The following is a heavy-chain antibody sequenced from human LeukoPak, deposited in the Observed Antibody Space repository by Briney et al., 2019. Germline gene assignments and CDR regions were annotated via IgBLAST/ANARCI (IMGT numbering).Heavy chain of an antibody. CDR1: DYAITSGFY. Sequence: SETLSLTCTVSDYAITSGFYWAWIRQTPGKGLECIGSISDGGSTYYNPSLKGRVTISVDTSKDQFSLKLRSVTAADTAVYYCARETFFYDSTGSIRGGYFDYWGQGSLVTVSS. V-gene: IGHV4-38-2*02. CDR2: ISDGGST. J-gene: IGHJ4*02. CDR3: ARETFFYDSTGSIRGGYFDY. D-gene: IGHD3-22*01.